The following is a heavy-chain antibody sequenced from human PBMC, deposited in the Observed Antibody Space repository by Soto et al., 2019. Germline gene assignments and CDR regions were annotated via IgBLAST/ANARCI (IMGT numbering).Heavy chain of an antibody. CDR2: IYYSGST. V-gene: IGHV4-39*01. CDR1: CGSISSSSYY. D-gene: IGHD6-19*01. CDR3: ARRGIAVAGYWYFDL. Sequence: SETLSLTCTVSCGSISSSSYYWGWIRQPPGKGLEWIGSIYYSGSTYYNPSLKSRVTISVDTSKNQFSLKLSSVTAADTAVYYCARRGIAVAGYWYFDLWGRGTLVTVSS. J-gene: IGHJ2*01.